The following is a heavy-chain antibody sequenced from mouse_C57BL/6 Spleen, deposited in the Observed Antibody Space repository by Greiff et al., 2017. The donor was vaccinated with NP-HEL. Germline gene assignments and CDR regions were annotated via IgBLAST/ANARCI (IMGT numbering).Heavy chain of an antibody. CDR3: ARSPYYYGSSYYYFDY. CDR2: IYPRDGST. D-gene: IGHD1-1*01. V-gene: IGHV1-85*01. Sequence: VQLQQSGPELVKPGASVKLSCKASGYTFTSCDINWVKQRPGQGLEWIGWIYPRDGSTKYNEKFKGKATLTVDTSSSTAYMELHSLTSEDSAVYFCARSPYYYGSSYYYFDYWGQGTTLTVSS. J-gene: IGHJ2*01. CDR1: GYTFTSCD.